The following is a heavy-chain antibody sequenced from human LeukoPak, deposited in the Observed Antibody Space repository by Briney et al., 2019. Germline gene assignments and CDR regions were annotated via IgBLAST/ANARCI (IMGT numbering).Heavy chain of an antibody. CDR2: ISSSSSYI. CDR3: ARVAAGTADRGWFDP. V-gene: IGHV3-21*01. Sequence: GGSLRLSCAASGFTFSSYGIHWVRQAPGKGLEWVSSISSSSSYIYYADSVKGRFTISRDNAKNSLYLQMNSLRAEDTAVYYCARVAAGTADRGWFDPWGQGTLVTVSS. J-gene: IGHJ5*02. CDR1: GFTFSSYG. D-gene: IGHD6-13*01.